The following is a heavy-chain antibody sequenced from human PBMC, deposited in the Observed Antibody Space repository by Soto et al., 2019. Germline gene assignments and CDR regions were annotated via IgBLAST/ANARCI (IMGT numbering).Heavy chain of an antibody. Sequence: EVQLVESGGGLVEPGGSLRLSCTASGFTFKNVWMSWVRQAPREGLEWVGLIKSKTDGGTTDYAAPMKGRFTISRDDSKNMLYLQINSLKIEDTAMYYCTTTSIYYDLWSGYYPPGAFDMWGQGTMVTVSS. J-gene: IGHJ3*02. CDR2: IKSKTDGGTT. V-gene: IGHV3-15*01. CDR1: GFTFKNVW. CDR3: TTTSIYYDLWSGYYPPGAFDM. D-gene: IGHD3-3*01.